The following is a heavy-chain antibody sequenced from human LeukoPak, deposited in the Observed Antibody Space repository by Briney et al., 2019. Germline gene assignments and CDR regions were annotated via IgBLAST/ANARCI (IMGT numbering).Heavy chain of an antibody. CDR1: GYTFTGYY. Sequence: ASVKVSCKASGYTFTGYYMHWVRQAPGKGLEWMGGFDPEDGETIYAQKFQGRVTMTEDTSTDTAYMELSSLRSDDTAVYYCARDRHYYGSESYSFDPWGQGTLVTVSS. V-gene: IGHV1-24*01. CDR3: ARDRHYYGSESYSFDP. J-gene: IGHJ5*02. D-gene: IGHD3-10*01. CDR2: FDPEDGET.